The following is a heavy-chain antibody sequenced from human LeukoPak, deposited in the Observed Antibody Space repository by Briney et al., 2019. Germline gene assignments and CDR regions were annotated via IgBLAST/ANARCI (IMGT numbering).Heavy chain of an antibody. CDR2: INHSGST. V-gene: IGHV4-34*01. Sequence: SETLSLTCAVYGGSFSGYYWSWIRQPPGKGLEWSGEINHSGSTNYNPSLKSRVTISVDTSKNQFSLKLSSVTAADTAVYYCARGVHYDFWRGYFTLNWFDPWGQGTLVTVSS. D-gene: IGHD3-3*01. J-gene: IGHJ5*02. CDR3: ARGVHYDFWRGYFTLNWFDP. CDR1: GGSFSGYY.